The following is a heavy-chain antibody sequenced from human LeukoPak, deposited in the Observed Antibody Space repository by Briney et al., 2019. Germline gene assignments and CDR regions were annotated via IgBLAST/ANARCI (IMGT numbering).Heavy chain of an antibody. J-gene: IGHJ4*02. CDR3: ARAMTSHYFDY. CDR2: IYYSGGT. CDR1: GGSFSSGFY. Sequence: SQTLSLTCTVSGGSFSSGFYWSWIRQHPGKGLEWIGYIYYSGGTYYNPSLKSRVSILLDTSKKQFSLKLTSVTVADTAVYYCARAMTSHYFDYWGQGTLATVSS. D-gene: IGHD2-21*02. V-gene: IGHV4-31*03.